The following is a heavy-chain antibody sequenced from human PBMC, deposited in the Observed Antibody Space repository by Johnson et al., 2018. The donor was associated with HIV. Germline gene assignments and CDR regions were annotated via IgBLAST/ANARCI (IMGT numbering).Heavy chain of an antibody. CDR3: GMSGVEDAAFDI. D-gene: IGHD7-27*01. CDR2: IGTAGDT. J-gene: IGHJ3*02. V-gene: IGHV3-13*01. Sequence: VQLVESGGGLVQPGRSLRLSCAASGFTFSNYDMHWVRQATGKGLEWVSAIGTAGDTYYPGSVKGRFTISRDNSKNTLYLQMNSLRAEEPAVFYGGMSGVEDAAFDIWGQGTMVTVSS. CDR1: GFTFSNYD.